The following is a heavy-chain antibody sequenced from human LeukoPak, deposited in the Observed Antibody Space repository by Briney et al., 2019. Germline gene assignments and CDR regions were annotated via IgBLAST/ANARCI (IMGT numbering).Heavy chain of an antibody. J-gene: IGHJ3*02. CDR1: GGTFSSYA. D-gene: IGHD2-2*01. CDR2: IITIFGTA. CDR3: ARGVVPATDAFDI. Sequence: SVKVSCKASGGTFSSYAISWVRQAPGQGLEWMGGIITIFGTANYAQKFQGRDTITADKSTSTAYMELSSLRSEDTAVYYCARGVVPATDAFDIWGQGTMVTVSS. V-gene: IGHV1-69*06.